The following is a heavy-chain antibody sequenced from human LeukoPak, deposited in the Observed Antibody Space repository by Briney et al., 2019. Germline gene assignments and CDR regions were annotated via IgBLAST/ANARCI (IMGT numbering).Heavy chain of an antibody. CDR2: IYSGGST. CDR3: ARAVSYDFWSGYYNVYYHYCMDV. D-gene: IGHD3-3*01. Sequence: GGSLRLSCAASGFTVSSNYMSWVRQAPGKGLEWVSVIYSGGSTYYADSVKGRFTISRDNSKNTLYLQMNSLRAEDTAVYYCARAVSYDFWSGYYNVYYHYCMDVWGKGTRVTVSS. V-gene: IGHV3-66*02. J-gene: IGHJ6*03. CDR1: GFTVSSNY.